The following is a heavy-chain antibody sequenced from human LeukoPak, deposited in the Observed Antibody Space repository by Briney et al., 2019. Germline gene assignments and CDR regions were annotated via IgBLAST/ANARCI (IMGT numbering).Heavy chain of an antibody. J-gene: IGHJ4*02. CDR1: GFTFDDYA. Sequence: PGRSLRLSCAASGFTFDDYAMHWVRQAPGKGLEWVSGISWNSGSIGYADSVKGRFTISRDNAKNSLYLQMSNLRAEDTALYYCQAEYSRSSLDYWGQGTLVTVSS. CDR2: ISWNSGSI. V-gene: IGHV3-9*01. D-gene: IGHD6-13*01. CDR3: QAEYSRSSLDY.